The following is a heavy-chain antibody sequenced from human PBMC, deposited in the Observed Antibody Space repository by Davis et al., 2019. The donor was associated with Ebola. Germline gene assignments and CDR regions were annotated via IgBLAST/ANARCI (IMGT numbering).Heavy chain of an antibody. J-gene: IGHJ3*02. CDR3: ARRLLVVAGTDAFDI. V-gene: IGHV4-59*08. D-gene: IGHD6-19*01. CDR1: GGSISSSY. CDR2: ISYTGSS. Sequence: SETLSLTCSVSGGSISSSYWSWFRQPPGKGLEWVGYISYTGSSNSNPSLKSRVPISVDTSKNQFSLKLSSVTAADTALYYCARRLLVVAGTDAFDIWGQGTMVTVSS.